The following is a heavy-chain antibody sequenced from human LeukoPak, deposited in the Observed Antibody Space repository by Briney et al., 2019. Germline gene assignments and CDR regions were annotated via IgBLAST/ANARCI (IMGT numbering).Heavy chain of an antibody. Sequence: GGSLRLSCAASGFTFGNYAMSWVRRAPGKGLQWLSTISGNAGSTYYADSVKGRFTISRDNSKNTLYLQMNSLRAEDTAVYYCARGEYRYYFDYWGQGTLVTVSS. CDR3: ARGEYRYYFDY. V-gene: IGHV3-23*01. D-gene: IGHD2-2*01. CDR2: ISGNAGST. J-gene: IGHJ4*02. CDR1: GFTFGNYA.